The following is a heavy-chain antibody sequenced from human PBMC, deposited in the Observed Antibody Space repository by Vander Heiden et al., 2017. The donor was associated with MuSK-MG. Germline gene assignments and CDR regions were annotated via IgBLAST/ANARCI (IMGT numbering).Heavy chain of an antibody. CDR1: GGSISSYY. V-gene: IGHV4-59*01. CDR2: IYYSGST. D-gene: IGHD3-10*01. J-gene: IGHJ4*02. Sequence: QVQLQESGPGLVKPSETLSLTCPVSGGSISSYYWSWLRPPPGKGLEWIGYIYYSGSTNYNPYLKSRVTISVDTSKNQFSLKLSSVTAADTAVYYCARGTRGGFGGFDYWGQGTRVTVSS. CDR3: ARGTRGGFGGFDY.